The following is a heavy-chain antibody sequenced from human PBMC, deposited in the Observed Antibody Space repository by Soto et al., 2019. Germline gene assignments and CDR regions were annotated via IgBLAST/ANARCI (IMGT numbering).Heavy chain of an antibody. D-gene: IGHD1-1*01. Sequence: SETLSLTCTVSGGSISSSSYYWGWIRQPPGKGLEWIGSIYYSGSTYYNPSLKSRVTISVDTSKNQFSLELSRLRSDDTAVYYCATDSSPTEENWNDEYNWFDPWGQGTLVTVSS. V-gene: IGHV4-39*07. J-gene: IGHJ5*02. CDR2: IYYSGST. CDR1: GGSISSSSYY. CDR3: ATDSSPTEENWNDEYNWFDP.